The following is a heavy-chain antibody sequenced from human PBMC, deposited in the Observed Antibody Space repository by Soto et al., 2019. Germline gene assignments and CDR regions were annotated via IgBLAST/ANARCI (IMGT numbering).Heavy chain of an antibody. CDR3: AREPMGDSSGYFEYYYYGMYV. D-gene: IGHD3-22*01. CDR2: IWYDGSNK. J-gene: IGHJ6*02. Sequence: QVQLVESGGGVVQPGRSLRLSCAASGFTFSSYGMHWVRQAPGKGLEWVAVIWYDGSNKYYADSVKGRFTISRDNSKNTLYLQMNSLRAEDTAVYYCAREPMGDSSGYFEYYYYGMYVWGQGTTVTVSS. V-gene: IGHV3-33*01. CDR1: GFTFSSYG.